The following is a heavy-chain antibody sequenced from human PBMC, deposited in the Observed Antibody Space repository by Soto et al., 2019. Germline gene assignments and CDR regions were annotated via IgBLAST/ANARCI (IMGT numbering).Heavy chain of an antibody. Sequence: GESLKISCKVSGFTFTSYWIAWVRQMPGKGLEWMGIIYPGDSDSSYSPSFQGQVTISADKSINTAYLHWSSLKASDTAIYYCAKHEGYCSTTTCSNFDYWGQGTLVTVS. CDR3: AKHEGYCSTTTCSNFDY. CDR1: GFTFTSYW. D-gene: IGHD2-2*01. CDR2: IYPGDSDS. J-gene: IGHJ4*02. V-gene: IGHV5-51*01.